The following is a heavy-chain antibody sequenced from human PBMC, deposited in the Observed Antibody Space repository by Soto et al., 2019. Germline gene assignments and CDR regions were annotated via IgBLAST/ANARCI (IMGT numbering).Heavy chain of an antibody. CDR2: MYFSGST. CDR3: ARGSGWYFH. J-gene: IGHJ4*02. D-gene: IGHD6-19*01. V-gene: IGHV4-59*01. CDR1: GDSISGSS. Sequence: QVQLQESGPGLVKPSETLSLTCTVSGDSISGSSWSWIRQPPGKGLEWIAYMYFSGSTNYNPSLKSRVTISVDTSKNQFSLKLSSVTAADTAVYYCARGSGWYFHWDQGTLVTVSS.